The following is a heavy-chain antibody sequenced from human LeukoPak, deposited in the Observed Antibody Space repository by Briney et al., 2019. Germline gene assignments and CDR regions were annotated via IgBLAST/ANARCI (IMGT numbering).Heavy chain of an antibody. Sequence: SETLSLTCTVSGGSISSSSYYWGWIRQPPGKGLEWIGSIYYSGSTYYNPSLKSRVIISVDTSKNQFSLKLSSVTAADTAVYYCARVRTSSSGCDYWGQGTLVTVSS. J-gene: IGHJ4*02. D-gene: IGHD6-19*01. CDR2: IYYSGST. V-gene: IGHV4-39*07. CDR3: ARVRTSSSGCDY. CDR1: GGSISSSSYY.